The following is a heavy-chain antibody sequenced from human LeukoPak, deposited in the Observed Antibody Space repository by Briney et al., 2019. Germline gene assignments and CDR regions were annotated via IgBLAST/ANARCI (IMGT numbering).Heavy chain of an antibody. Sequence: ASVKVSCKASGYTFTSYGISWVRLAPGQGLEWMGWISAYNGNTNYARKLQGRVTMTTDTSTSTAYMELRSLRSDDTAVYYCARDASGEYYYDSSGYYRLPHYFDYWGQGTLVTVSS. CDR3: ARDASGEYYYDSSGYYRLPHYFDY. V-gene: IGHV1-18*01. J-gene: IGHJ4*02. CDR2: ISAYNGNT. CDR1: GYTFTSYG. D-gene: IGHD3-22*01.